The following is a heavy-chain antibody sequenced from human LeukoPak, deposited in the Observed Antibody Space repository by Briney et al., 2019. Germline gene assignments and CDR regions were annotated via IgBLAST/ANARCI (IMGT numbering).Heavy chain of an antibody. J-gene: IGHJ6*03. Sequence: SETLSLTCAVYGGSSSGYYWSWIRQPPGKGLEWIGEINHSGSTNYNPSLKSRVTISVDTSKNQFSLKLSSVTAADTAVYYCARVGYSSSTSCYPLRYYYYMDVWGKGTTVTVSS. V-gene: IGHV4-34*01. CDR1: GGSSSGYY. CDR2: INHSGST. CDR3: ARVGYSSSTSCYPLRYYYYMDV. D-gene: IGHD2-2*01.